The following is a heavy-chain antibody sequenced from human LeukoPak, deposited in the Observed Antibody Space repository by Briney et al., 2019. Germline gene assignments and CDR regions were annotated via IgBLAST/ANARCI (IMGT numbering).Heavy chain of an antibody. CDR2: IGPPGDT. J-gene: IGHJ4*02. CDR3: AKEPYDFWSGYLAR. Sequence: GGSLRLSCAASGFIFNNYAMTWVRQAPGKGLEWVSTIGPPGDTYYADSVKGRFTISRDNSKNTLYLQMNSLRAEDTAVYYCAKEPYDFWSGYLARWGQGTLVTVSS. V-gene: IGHV3-23*01. D-gene: IGHD3-3*01. CDR1: GFIFNNYA.